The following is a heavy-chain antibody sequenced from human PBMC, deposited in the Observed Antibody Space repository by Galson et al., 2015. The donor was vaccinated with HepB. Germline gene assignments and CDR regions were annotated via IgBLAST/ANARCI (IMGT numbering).Heavy chain of an antibody. CDR3: TRASCGGDCQEFLEGDAFDI. CDR2: IRSKAYGGTT. CDR1: GFTFGDYA. Sequence: SLRLSCAASGFTFGDYAMSWFRQAPGKGLEWVGFIRSKAYGGTTEYAASVKGRFTISRDDSKSIAYLQMNSLKTEDTAVYYCTRASCGGDCQEFLEGDAFDIWGQGTMVTVSS. D-gene: IGHD2-21*01. V-gene: IGHV3-49*03. J-gene: IGHJ3*02.